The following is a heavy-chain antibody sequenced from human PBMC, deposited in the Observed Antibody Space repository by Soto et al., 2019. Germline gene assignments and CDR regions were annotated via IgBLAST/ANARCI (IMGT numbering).Heavy chain of an antibody. CDR1: GGSISIGDYY. D-gene: IGHD3-16*01. Sequence: SETLSLTCTVSGGSISIGDYYWSWIRQPPGKGLEWIGYIYYSGSTFYNPSLKNRVTISLDTSKIQFSLKLSSVTAADTAVYYCVREGAPNWVDPWGQGLLITVSS. CDR2: IYYSGST. V-gene: IGHV4-30-4*01. CDR3: VREGAPNWVDP. J-gene: IGHJ5*02.